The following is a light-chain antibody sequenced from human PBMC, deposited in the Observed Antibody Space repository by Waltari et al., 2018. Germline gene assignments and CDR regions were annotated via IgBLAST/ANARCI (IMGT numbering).Light chain of an antibody. CDR2: WAS. CDR3: QQYYSTPPT. CDR1: QSVLYSSNTKNY. J-gene: IGKJ1*01. V-gene: IGKV4-1*01. Sequence: DIVMTQSPDSLAVSLGERATINCKSSQSVLYSSNTKNYLAWYQQKPGQPPKLLICWASIRESGCPDRFSGSGSGTDFTLTISSLQAEDVAVYYCQQYYSTPPTFGQGTKVEIK.